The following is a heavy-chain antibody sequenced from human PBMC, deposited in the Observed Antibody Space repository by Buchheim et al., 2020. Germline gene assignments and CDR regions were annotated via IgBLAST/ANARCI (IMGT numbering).Heavy chain of an antibody. V-gene: IGHV3-7*01. CDR2: IKQDGSEK. CDR3: AGDYNFWSGYLAY. D-gene: IGHD3-3*01. J-gene: IGHJ4*02. CDR1: GFTFSSYW. Sequence: EVQLVESGGGLAQPGGSLRLSCAASGFTFSSYWMTWVRQAPGKGLEWVANIKQDGSEKHYVDSVKGRFTISRDNAKNALYLQMNSLRAEDTAVYYCAGDYNFWSGYLAYWGQGTL.